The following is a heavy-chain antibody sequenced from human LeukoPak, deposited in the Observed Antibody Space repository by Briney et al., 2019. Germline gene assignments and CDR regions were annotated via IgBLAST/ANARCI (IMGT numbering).Heavy chain of an antibody. V-gene: IGHV1-18*01. CDR1: GYTFTSYG. D-gene: IGHD3-3*01. CDR3: ARDYDFWSGYQSADY. J-gene: IGHJ4*02. Sequence: ASVKVSCKASGYTFTSYGISWVRQAPGQGLEWMGWISAYNGNTNYAQKLQGRVTMTTDTSTSTAYKELRSLRSDDTAVYYCARDYDFWSGYQSADYWGQGTLVTVSS. CDR2: ISAYNGNT.